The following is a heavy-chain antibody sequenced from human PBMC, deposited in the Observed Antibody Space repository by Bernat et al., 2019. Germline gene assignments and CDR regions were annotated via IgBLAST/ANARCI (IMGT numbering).Heavy chain of an antibody. CDR2: IKSKTDGGTT. CDR3: TTEAVVVVPAAPLGSANFDY. V-gene: IGHV3-15*01. D-gene: IGHD2-2*01. CDR1: GFTFSNAW. J-gene: IGHJ4*02. Sequence: EVQLVESGGGLVKPGGSLRLSCAASGFTFSNAWMSWVRQAPGKGLEWVGRIKSKTDGGTTDYAAPVKGRFTISRDDSKNTLYLQMNSRKTEDTAVYYCTTEAVVVVPAAPLGSANFDYWGQGTLVTVSS.